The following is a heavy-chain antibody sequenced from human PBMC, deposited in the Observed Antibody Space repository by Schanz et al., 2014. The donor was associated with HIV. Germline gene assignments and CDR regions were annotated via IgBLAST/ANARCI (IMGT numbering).Heavy chain of an antibody. CDR2: VIGSGGIT. D-gene: IGHD3-22*01. CDR3: AKGRGTYSSGYYDPPDY. V-gene: IGHV3-23*04. J-gene: IGHJ4*02. CDR1: GFTFSTYA. Sequence: EVQLVESGGGLVQPGGSLRLSCTAFGFTFSTYAMTWVRQAPGKGLEWVSTVIGSGGITYYADSVKGRFTISRDNSKNTLYLQMSSLRVEDTAVYYCAKGRGTYSSGYYDPPDYWGQGTLVTVSS.